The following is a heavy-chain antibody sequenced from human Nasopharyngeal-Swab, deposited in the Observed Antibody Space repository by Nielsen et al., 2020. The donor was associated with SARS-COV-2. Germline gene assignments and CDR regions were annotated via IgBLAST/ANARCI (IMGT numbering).Heavy chain of an antibody. V-gene: IGHV3-9*01. CDR3: AKAYCSSTSCYHYFDY. D-gene: IGHD2-2*01. CDR2: ISWNSGSI. J-gene: IGHJ4*02. CDR1: GFTFDDYA. Sequence: SLKISCAASGFTFDDYAMHWVRQAPGTGLEWVSGISWNSGSIGYADSVKGRFTISRDNAKNSLYLQMNSLRAEDTALYYCAKAYCSSTSCYHYFDYWGQGTLVTVSS.